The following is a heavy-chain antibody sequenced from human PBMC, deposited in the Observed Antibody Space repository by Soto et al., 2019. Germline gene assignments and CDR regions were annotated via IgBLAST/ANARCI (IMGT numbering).Heavy chain of an antibody. CDR2: IYYSGST. CDR3: ASAPYYYDSSGYYEIWFDP. Sequence: PSETLSLTCTVSGGSISSGDYYWSWIRQPPGKGLEWIGYIYYSGSTYYNPSLKSRVTISVDTSKNQFSLKLSSVTAADTAVYYCASAPYYYDSSGYYEIWFDPWGQGPLVTVSS. V-gene: IGHV4-30-4*01. D-gene: IGHD3-22*01. J-gene: IGHJ5*02. CDR1: GGSISSGDYY.